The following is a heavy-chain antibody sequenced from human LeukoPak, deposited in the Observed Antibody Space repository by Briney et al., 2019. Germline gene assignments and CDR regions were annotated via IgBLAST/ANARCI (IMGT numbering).Heavy chain of an antibody. Sequence: VASVKVSCKVSGYTLTELSMHWVRQAPGQGLEWMGIINPSGGSTSYAQKFQGRVTMTRDASTSTAYMELRSLRSDDPAVYYCARMMTPRLYYDSSGYYYGAFDIWGQGTMVTVSS. V-gene: IGHV1-46*01. D-gene: IGHD3-22*01. CDR3: ARMMTPRLYYDSSGYYYGAFDI. CDR1: GYTLTELS. J-gene: IGHJ3*02. CDR2: INPSGGST.